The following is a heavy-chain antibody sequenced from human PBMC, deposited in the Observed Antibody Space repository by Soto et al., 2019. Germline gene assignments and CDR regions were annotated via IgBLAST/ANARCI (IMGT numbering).Heavy chain of an antibody. CDR3: ARFRVPHSYYYGMDV. CDR2: IYYSGST. J-gene: IGHJ6*02. Sequence: PSETLSLTCTVSGSSISSFFWSWIRQPPGKGLEWIGYIYYSGSTNYSPSLKSRVTIALGTSKNQFSLKLSSVTAADTAVYYCARFRVPHSYYYGMDVWGQGTTVTVSS. CDR1: GSSISSFF. V-gene: IGHV4-59*08.